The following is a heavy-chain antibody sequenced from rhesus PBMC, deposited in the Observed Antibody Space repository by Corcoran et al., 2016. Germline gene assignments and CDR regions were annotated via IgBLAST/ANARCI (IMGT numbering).Heavy chain of an antibody. CDR3: ARDWGEYDY. CDR2: IYGSSGRP. V-gene: IGHV4-160*01. J-gene: IGHJ4*01. D-gene: IGHD2-15*01. Sequence: QVQLQESGPGLVKPSETLSLTCAVSGGSISSNYWSWIRQHPGKGLEWIGSIYGSSGRPYYHPSLQTRVTISTDTSKHQFFLKLTSVTAAATAVYYCARDWGEYDYWGQGVSVTVSS. CDR1: GGSISSNY.